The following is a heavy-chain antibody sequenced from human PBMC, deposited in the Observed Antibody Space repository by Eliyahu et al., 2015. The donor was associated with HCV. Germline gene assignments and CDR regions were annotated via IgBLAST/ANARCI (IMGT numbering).Heavy chain of an antibody. CDR3: ARPGYSSGWYPGMDV. Sequence: VRQAPGQGLEWMGGIIPIFGTANYAQKFQGRVTITADESTSTAYMELSSLRSEDTAVYYCARPGYSSGWYPGMDVWGQGTTVTVSS. J-gene: IGHJ6*02. CDR2: IIPIFGTA. V-gene: IGHV1-69*01. D-gene: IGHD6-19*01.